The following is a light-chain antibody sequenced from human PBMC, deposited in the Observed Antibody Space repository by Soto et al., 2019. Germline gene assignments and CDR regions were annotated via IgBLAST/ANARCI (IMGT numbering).Light chain of an antibody. CDR2: EVN. V-gene: IGLV2-18*01. CDR3: RFYTSTYTFG. J-gene: IGLJ1*01. CDR1: RSDVCSCNP. Sequence: SVPTLPPSVSGSPGQSGSISCTETRSDVCSCNPVTWYQQPPGKAPRLLIYEVNNRPWGVPDRFSGSTSGNTASLTISGLQAEDQADYYCRFYTSTYTFGFGTGPKVPV.